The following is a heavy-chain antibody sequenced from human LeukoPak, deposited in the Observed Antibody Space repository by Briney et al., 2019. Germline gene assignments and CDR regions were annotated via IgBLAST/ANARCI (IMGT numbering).Heavy chain of an antibody. CDR3: ARDLGPTGSWYIGLDY. J-gene: IGHJ4*02. CDR1: GYTFTGYY. D-gene: IGHD6-13*01. V-gene: IGHV1-2*02. CDR2: INPNSGGT. Sequence: ASVKVSCKASGYTFTGYYMHWVRQAPGQGLEWMGWINPNSGGTNYAQKFQGRVTMTRDTSISTAYMELSRLRSDDTAVYYCARDLGPTGSWYIGLDYWGRGTLVTVSS.